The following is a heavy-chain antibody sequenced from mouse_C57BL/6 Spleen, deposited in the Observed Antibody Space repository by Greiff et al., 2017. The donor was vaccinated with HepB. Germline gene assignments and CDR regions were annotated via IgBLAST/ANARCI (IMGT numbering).Heavy chain of an antibody. V-gene: IGHV1-15*01. Sequence: VQLQESGAELVRPGASVTLSCKASGYTFTDYEMHWVKQTPVHGLEWIGAIDPETGGTAYNQKFKGKAILTADTSSSTAYMVLRSLTSEDSAVYYCTRDGYSVSYWGQGTLVTVSA. J-gene: IGHJ3*01. CDR1: GYTFTDYE. CDR2: IDPETGGT. CDR3: TRDGYSVSY. D-gene: IGHD2-3*01.